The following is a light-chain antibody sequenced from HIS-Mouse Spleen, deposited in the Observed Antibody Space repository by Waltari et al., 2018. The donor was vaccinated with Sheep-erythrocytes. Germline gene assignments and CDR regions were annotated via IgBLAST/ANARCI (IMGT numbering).Light chain of an antibody. J-gene: IGLJ2*01. Sequence: SYELTQPPSVSVSPGQTARITCSGDALPKKYPYWYQQKSGQAPVLVIYEASKRPSGIPERFSGYSTGTMATLTISGAQVEDEADYYCYSTDSSGNHSVFGGGTKLTVL. CDR3: YSTDSSGNHSV. CDR1: ALPKKY. V-gene: IGLV3-10*01. CDR2: EAS.